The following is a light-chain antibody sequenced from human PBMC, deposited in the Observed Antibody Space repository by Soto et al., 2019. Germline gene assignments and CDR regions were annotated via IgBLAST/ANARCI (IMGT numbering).Light chain of an antibody. CDR3: SSYTSSSTLV. Sequence: QSALTQPASVSGSPGQSITISCTGTSSDVGGYNYVSWYQQHPGKAPKLMIYAVSSRPSGVSNRFSGSKSGNTASLTISGLQVEDEADYYCSSYTSSSTLVFGGGTKLTVL. J-gene: IGLJ2*01. CDR2: AVS. CDR1: SSDVGGYNY. V-gene: IGLV2-14*01.